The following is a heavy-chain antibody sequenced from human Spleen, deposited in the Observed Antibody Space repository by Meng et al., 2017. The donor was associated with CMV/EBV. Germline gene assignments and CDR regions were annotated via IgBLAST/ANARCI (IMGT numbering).Heavy chain of an antibody. J-gene: IGHJ4*02. CDR1: GGSISSGAYS. D-gene: IGHD1-14*01. CDR2: IYYSGST. V-gene: IGHV4-30-4*08. Sequence: VQLQEFAAGLVEPYESSSLTSAVYGGSISSGAYSWSWIRQRSGKGLEWIGYIYYSGSTYYNPSLKTRVNISVDTSKIPFSLKLSSEMAADTAVYYSARDNGGNWGQGTLVTVSS. CDR3: ARDNGGN.